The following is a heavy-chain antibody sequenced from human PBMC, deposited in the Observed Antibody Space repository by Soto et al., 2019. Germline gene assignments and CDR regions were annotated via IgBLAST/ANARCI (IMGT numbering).Heavy chain of an antibody. Sequence: QVQLVQSGAEVKKPGASVKVSCKASGYTFTTYAMHWVRQAPGQMLEWMGWINAGNGNTKYSQKFQGRVTITRDTSASTAYMELSSLRSEDTAVYYCAPGSDSVATIPRGYFDYWGQGPLVTDSS. CDR1: GYTFTTYA. V-gene: IGHV1-3*01. J-gene: IGHJ4*02. CDR2: INAGNGNT. D-gene: IGHD5-12*01. CDR3: APGSDSVATIPRGYFDY.